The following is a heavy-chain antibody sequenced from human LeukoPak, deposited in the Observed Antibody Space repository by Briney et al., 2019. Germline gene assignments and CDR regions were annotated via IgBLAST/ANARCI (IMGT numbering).Heavy chain of an antibody. Sequence: SETLSLTCTVSGGSISSSNYYWGWIRQPPGKGLEWIGSIYYSGSTYYNPSLKSRVTISVDTSKNQFSLMLSFVTAADTAVYYCARHAMSYDFWSGPNWFDPWGQGTLVTVSS. CDR1: GGSISSSNYY. J-gene: IGHJ5*02. V-gene: IGHV4-39*01. CDR3: ARHAMSYDFWSGPNWFDP. CDR2: IYYSGST. D-gene: IGHD3-3*01.